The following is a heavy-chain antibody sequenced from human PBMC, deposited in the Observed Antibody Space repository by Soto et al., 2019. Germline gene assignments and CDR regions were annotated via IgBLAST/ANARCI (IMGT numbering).Heavy chain of an antibody. CDR1: GGSIRSYY. CDR3: ARRATAAVNFDF. Sequence: QVQLQESGPGLVKPSETLSLTCTVSGGSIRSYYWSWIRQPPGKGLEWIGYVSYSGSTTYNPSLKSRGTTSEDPSNNQCSLRLSSVTAADTAVYYCARRATAAVNFDFWGQGALVTVSS. CDR2: VSYSGST. D-gene: IGHD6-13*01. V-gene: IGHV4-59*08. J-gene: IGHJ4*02.